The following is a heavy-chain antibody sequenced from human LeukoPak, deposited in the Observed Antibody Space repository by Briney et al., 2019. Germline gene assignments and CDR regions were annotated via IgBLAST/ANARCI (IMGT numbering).Heavy chain of an antibody. V-gene: IGHV3-49*04. CDR2: IRSKHYGGTT. J-gene: IGHJ4*02. CDR1: GFTFGDSA. Sequence: PGGSLRLSCTASGFTFGDSAMSWVRQAPGEGLEWVGFIRSKHYGGTTEYAASVKGRFTISRDDSKSIAYLQMNSLRTEDTAVYYCIRTTYSSAWFLDYWGQGTWSPSPQ. D-gene: IGHD6-19*01. CDR3: IRTTYSSAWFLDY.